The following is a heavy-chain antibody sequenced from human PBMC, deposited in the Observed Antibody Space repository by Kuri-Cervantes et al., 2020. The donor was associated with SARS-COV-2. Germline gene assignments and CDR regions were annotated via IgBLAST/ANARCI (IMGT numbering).Heavy chain of an antibody. V-gene: IGHV3-30*19. D-gene: IGHD1-1*01. CDR2: ISYDGSNK. CDR1: GFTFSSYG. CDR3: ARDLYMRRLDAFDI. J-gene: IGHJ3*02. Sequence: GESLKISCAASGFTFSSYGMHWVRQAPGKGLEWVAVISYDGSNKYYADSVKGRFTISRDNSKNTLYLQMSSLRAEDTAVYYCARDLYMRRLDAFDIWGQGTMVTVSS.